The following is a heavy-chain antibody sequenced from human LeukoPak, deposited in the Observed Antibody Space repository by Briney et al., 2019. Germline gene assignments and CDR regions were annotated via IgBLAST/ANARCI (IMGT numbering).Heavy chain of an antibody. J-gene: IGHJ4*02. D-gene: IGHD1-1*01. CDR2: FDPEDGET. CDR3: ATDGRTTRAHDLDY. V-gene: IGHV1-24*01. Sequence: ASVKVSCKVSGYTLTELSMHWVRQAPGKGLEWMGGFDPEDGETIYAQKFQGRVTMTEDTSTDTAYMELSSLRSEDTAVYYCATDGRTTRAHDLDYWGQGTLVTVSS. CDR1: GYTLTELS.